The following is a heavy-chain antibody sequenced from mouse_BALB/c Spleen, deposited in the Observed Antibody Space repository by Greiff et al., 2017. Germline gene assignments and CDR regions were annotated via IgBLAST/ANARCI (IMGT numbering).Heavy chain of an antibody. J-gene: IGHJ3*01. CDR2: ISYSGST. CDR3: ARGGYYRYFAY. CDR1: GYSITSDYA. Sequence: ESGPGLVKPSQSLSLTCTVTGYSITSDYAWNWIRQFPGNKLEWMGYISYSGSTSYNPSLKSRISITRDTSKNQFFLQLNSVTTEDTATYYCARGGYYRYFAYWGQGTLVTVSA. D-gene: IGHD2-14*01. V-gene: IGHV3-2*02.